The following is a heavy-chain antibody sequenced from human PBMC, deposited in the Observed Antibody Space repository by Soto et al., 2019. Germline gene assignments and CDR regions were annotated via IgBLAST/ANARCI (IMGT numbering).Heavy chain of an antibody. Sequence: SETLSLTCALSGGSMYTGSFSWCWVRQPPGKGLEWIGEIYHSGSTNYTPSLKSRVTISVDKSKNQFSLKLSSVTAADTAVYYCARDHPPLDYWGQGTLVTVSS. CDR1: GGSMYTGSFS. CDR2: IYHSGST. J-gene: IGHJ4*02. CDR3: ARDHPPLDY. V-gene: IGHV4-4*02.